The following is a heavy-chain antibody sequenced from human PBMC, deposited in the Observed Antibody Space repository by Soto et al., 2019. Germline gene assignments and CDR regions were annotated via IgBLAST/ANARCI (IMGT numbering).Heavy chain of an antibody. CDR1: GFTLSSYW. Sequence: GGSLRLSCGASGFTLSSYWMHWVRQAPGKGLVWVSRINDDGSSTSYGDSVKGRFTISRDNAKNTLYLQMTSLRVEDTAVYYCARGYCSSTGCYSVCLDDWGQGTLVTVSS. CDR2: INDDGSST. D-gene: IGHD2-2*01. J-gene: IGHJ4*02. V-gene: IGHV3-74*01. CDR3: ARGYCSSTGCYSVCLDD.